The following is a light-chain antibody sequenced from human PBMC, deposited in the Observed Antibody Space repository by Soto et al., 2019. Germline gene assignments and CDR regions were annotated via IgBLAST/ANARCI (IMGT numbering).Light chain of an antibody. CDR3: QQYNSYWT. J-gene: IGKJ1*01. CDR1: QSISSW. Sequence: DIQMTQSPSTLSASVGDRVTITCRASQSISSWLAWYQQKPGKAPKLLIYKASSLESGVPSRFSGSGFGTEFTLTISSLQPDDFATYYCQQYNSYWTFGQGTEVDIK. CDR2: KAS. V-gene: IGKV1-5*03.